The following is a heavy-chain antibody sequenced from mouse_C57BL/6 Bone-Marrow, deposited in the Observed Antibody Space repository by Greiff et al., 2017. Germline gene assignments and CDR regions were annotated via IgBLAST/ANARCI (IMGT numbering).Heavy chain of an antibody. CDR2: IYPGDGDT. D-gene: IGHD1-1*01. V-gene: IGHV1-82*01. Sequence: QVQLQQSGPELVKPGASVKISCKASGYAFSSSWMNWVKQRPGKGLEWIGRIYPGDGDTNYNGKFKGKATLTADKSSSTAYMQLSSLTSEDSAVYFCAKFITTSRDYWGQGTTLTVSS. CDR3: AKFITTSRDY. J-gene: IGHJ2*01. CDR1: GYAFSSSW.